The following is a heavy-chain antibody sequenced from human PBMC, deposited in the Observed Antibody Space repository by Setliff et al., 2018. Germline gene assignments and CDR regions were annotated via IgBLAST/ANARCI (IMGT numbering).Heavy chain of an antibody. D-gene: IGHD3-10*01. Sequence: ASVKVSCKASGGTFSSYAISWVRQAPGQGLEWMGIINPSGGLTKYAQKFQGRVTMTRDTSITTVYMDLSRLKSDDTAVYYCARGTDYHGSGSYWAKDVWGKGTTVTVSS. CDR2: INPSGGLT. V-gene: IGHV1-2*02. CDR3: ARGTDYHGSGSYWAKDV. CDR1: GGTFSSYA. J-gene: IGHJ6*04.